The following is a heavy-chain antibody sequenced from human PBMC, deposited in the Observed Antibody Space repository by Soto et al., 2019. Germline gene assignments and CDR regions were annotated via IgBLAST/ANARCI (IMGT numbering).Heavy chain of an antibody. J-gene: IGHJ3*02. D-gene: IGHD1-26*01. CDR2: ISAYNGNT. CDR1: GCTFTSFG. Sequence: QVQLVQSGAEVKKPGASVKVSCKASGCTFTSFGISWVRQAPGQGLEWMGWISAYNGNTNYAENLQGRVTMTTDASTRRAYMQLRSLRSDDTAVYYCARYHRGGSDALEIWGQGTMVTFSS. V-gene: IGHV1-18*01. CDR3: ARYHRGGSDALEI.